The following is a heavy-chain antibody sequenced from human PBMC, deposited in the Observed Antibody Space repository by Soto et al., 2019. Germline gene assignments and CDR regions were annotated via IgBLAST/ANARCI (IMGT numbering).Heavy chain of an antibody. CDR1: GGTFGSDA. V-gene: IGHV1-69*06. Sequence: SVKVSCKASGGTFGSDAITWVRQAPGKGLEWVGRIIPIFGTTNYAQNLQGRVTISADKSTLTSYMELHSLTSDDTALYYCARDRTDSGYYTNWLDLWGQGTQVTVSS. CDR3: ARDRTDSGYYTNWLDL. CDR2: IIPIFGTT. J-gene: IGHJ5*02. D-gene: IGHD3-22*01.